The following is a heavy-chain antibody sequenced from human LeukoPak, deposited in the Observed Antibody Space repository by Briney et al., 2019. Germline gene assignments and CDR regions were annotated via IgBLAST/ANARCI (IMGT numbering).Heavy chain of an antibody. D-gene: IGHD5-18*01. CDR1: GGTFNNYA. CDR2: IIPIFGTA. Sequence: EASVTVSCTASGGTFNNYAISWVRQAPGQGLEWMGGIIPIFGTANYAQKFQGRVTITADELTSTANMELSSLRSEDTAVCYCARSPPSGYGTPWYFDYWGQGTLVTVSS. V-gene: IGHV1-69*13. CDR3: ARSPPSGYGTPWYFDY. J-gene: IGHJ4*02.